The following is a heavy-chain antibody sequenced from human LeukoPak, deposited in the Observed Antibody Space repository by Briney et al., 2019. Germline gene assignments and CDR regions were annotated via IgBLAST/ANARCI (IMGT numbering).Heavy chain of an antibody. J-gene: IGHJ4*02. V-gene: IGHV3-23*01. Sequence: PSGGSLRLSRVVSGVMFNNYAMSWVRQAPGRGLEWSSGIRGSGDRTDQADSVKGRFTISRDNSENTLYLQMDSLRAEDTAIYYCAKDHERRVYTSGTPYYFDHWGLGTLVSVSS. CDR1: GVMFNNYA. CDR2: IRGSGDRT. D-gene: IGHD2-15*01. CDR3: AKDHERRVYTSGTPYYFDH.